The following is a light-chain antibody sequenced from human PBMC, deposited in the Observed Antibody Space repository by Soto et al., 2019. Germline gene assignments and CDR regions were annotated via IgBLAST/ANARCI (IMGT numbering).Light chain of an antibody. CDR1: SSDVGGYNY. Sequence: QSVLTQPPSASGSPGQSVTISCTGTSSDVGGYNYVSWYQQQPGKAPKLMIYEVHKRPSGVPDRFSGSKSGNTASLTVSGLQAEDEADYYCNSYAGSNNGYVFGTGTKVTV. CDR3: NSYAGSNNGYV. V-gene: IGLV2-8*01. J-gene: IGLJ1*01. CDR2: EVH.